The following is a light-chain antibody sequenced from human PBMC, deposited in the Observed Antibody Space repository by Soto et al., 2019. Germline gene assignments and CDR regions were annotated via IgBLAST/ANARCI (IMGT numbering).Light chain of an antibody. CDR2: AAS. V-gene: IGKV1-8*01. J-gene: IGKJ1*01. Sequence: AIRMTQSPSSLSASTGDRVTITCRASQGISSYLAWYQQKPGKAPKLLIYAASTLQSGVPSRFSGSGSGTDFTLTISCLQSEDFATYYCQQYDVHPKTFGQGTKVDIK. CDR3: QQYDVHPKT. CDR1: QGISSY.